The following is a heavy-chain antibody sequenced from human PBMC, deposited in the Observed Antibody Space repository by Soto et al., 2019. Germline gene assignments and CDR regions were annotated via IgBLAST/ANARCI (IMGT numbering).Heavy chain of an antibody. V-gene: IGHV1-2*07. D-gene: IGHD3-10*01. Sequence: SVKVSCRASGYTFTGHYRHWVRQAPGQGLELMGWINPKSVGTSYAHKFQGRVSSTRGTSISTAYMELSLLRSDDTAVYECATDPMVRVGHGFDMWAQGTMVTVS. J-gene: IGHJ3*02. CDR2: INPKSVGT. CDR1: GYTFTGHY. CDR3: ATDPMVRVGHGFDM.